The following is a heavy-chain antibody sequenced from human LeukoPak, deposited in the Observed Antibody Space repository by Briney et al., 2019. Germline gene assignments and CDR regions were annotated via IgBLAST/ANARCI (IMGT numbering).Heavy chain of an antibody. CDR1: GYSFTDYW. V-gene: IGHV5-51*01. Sequence: GESLKISCKGSGYSFTDYWIGWVRQRPGKGLEWMGMIYPGDSDTRYSPSFQGQVTISADKSISTAHLQWSSLKASDTAMYFCARRSGSSMIECWGQGTLVTVSS. CDR2: IYPGDSDT. CDR3: ARRSGSSMIEC. J-gene: IGHJ4*02. D-gene: IGHD2-2*01.